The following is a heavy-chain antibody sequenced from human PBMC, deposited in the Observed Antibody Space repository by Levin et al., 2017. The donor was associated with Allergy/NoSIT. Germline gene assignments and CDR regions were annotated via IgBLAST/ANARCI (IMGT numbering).Heavy chain of an antibody. V-gene: IGHV3-48*03. Sequence: QSGGSLRLSCAASGFTFSDYEMNWVRQAPGKGLEWVSYISRTASVIHYADSVKGRFTVSRDNARKSLYLQINSLMADDSAVYYCARGVVPVSRVYYYYGMDVWGQGTTVTVSS. CDR3: ARGVVPVSRVYYYYGMDV. CDR2: ISRTASVI. CDR1: GFTFSDYE. J-gene: IGHJ6*02. D-gene: IGHD2-2*01.